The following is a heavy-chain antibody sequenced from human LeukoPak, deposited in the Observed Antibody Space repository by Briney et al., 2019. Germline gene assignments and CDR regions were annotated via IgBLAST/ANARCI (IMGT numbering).Heavy chain of an antibody. D-gene: IGHD2-15*01. CDR2: VSASGSAT. V-gene: IGHV3-23*01. CDR3: TKGTEISGRQNFDF. CDR1: GFTFPSYA. Sequence: TGGSLRLSCEASGFTFPSYAMHWVRQAPGKGLEWVSSVSASGSATFYSESMNGRFTISRDNAKKTLILQMKSLRPGDTALYYCTKGTEISGRQNFDFWGQGTLVTVSS. J-gene: IGHJ4*02.